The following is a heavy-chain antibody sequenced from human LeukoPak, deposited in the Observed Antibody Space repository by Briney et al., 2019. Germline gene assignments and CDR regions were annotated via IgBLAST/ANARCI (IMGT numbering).Heavy chain of an antibody. CDR3: AKTTVGYSSGRYPGWPADC. CDR2: ISSSGGTI. D-gene: IGHD6-19*01. CDR1: GFTFSSYE. V-gene: IGHV3-48*03. Sequence: GGSLRLSCAASGFTFSSYEMDWVRQAPGKGLEWVSYISSSGGTIYYADSVKGRFTISRDNSKNTVYLQMNSLTADDTAIYYCAKTTVGYSSGRYPGWPADCWGQGTLVTVSS. J-gene: IGHJ4*02.